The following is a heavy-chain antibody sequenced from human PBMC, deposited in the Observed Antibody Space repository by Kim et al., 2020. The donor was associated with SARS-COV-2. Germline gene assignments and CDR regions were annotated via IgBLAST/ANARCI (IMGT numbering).Heavy chain of an antibody. D-gene: IGHD3-3*01. CDR1: GGSISSSSYY. V-gene: IGHV4-39*01. CDR2: IYYSGST. CDR3: ARHLDYDFWSGLCS. Sequence: SETLSLTCTVSGGSISSSSYYWGWIRQPPGKGLEWIGSIYYSGSTYYNPSLKSRVTISVDTSKNQFSLKLSSVTAADTAVYYCARHLDYDFWSGLCSWGQGTLVTVSP. J-gene: IGHJ4*02.